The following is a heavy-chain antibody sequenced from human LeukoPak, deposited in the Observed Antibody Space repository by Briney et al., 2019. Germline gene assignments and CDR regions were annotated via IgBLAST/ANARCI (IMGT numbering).Heavy chain of an antibody. D-gene: IGHD2-15*01. J-gene: IGHJ5*02. CDR3: ARPMLRASSWFDP. Sequence: VASVKVSCKASGYTFTGYYMHWVRQAPGQGLEWMGWINPNSGGTNYAQKFQGRVTMTRDTSIGTAYMELSRLRSDDTAVYYCARPMLRASSWFDPWGQGTLVTVSS. CDR2: INPNSGGT. CDR1: GYTFTGYY. V-gene: IGHV1-2*02.